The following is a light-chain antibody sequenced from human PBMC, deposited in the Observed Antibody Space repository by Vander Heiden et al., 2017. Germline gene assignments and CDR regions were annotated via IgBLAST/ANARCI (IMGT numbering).Light chain of an antibody. CDR1: QVISND. V-gene: IGKV1-6*01. CDR2: TAS. Sequence: IQMTQSPSSLSASVGDRVTITCRASQVISNDLGWYQQKPGKAPKLLIYTASSLQSGVPSRFSGSGSGTDFTLTISSLQTEDFATYYCHQDYNYLITFGPGTKVEIK. CDR3: HQDYNYLIT. J-gene: IGKJ3*01.